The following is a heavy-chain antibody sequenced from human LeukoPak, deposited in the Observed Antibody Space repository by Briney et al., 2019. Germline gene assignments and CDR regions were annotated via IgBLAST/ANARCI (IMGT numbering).Heavy chain of an antibody. CDR3: AREILVPGVNLVNWFDS. Sequence: SETLSLTCTVSGGSIIDYYWNWIRQSAGKGLEYIGRISGGGATSYNPSLQSRITMSVDTSKNRFSLHLTSVTAADTAIYYCAREILVPGVNLVNWFDSWGQGFLVTVSS. D-gene: IGHD3-10*01. CDR2: ISGGGAT. J-gene: IGHJ5*01. CDR1: GGSIIDYY. V-gene: IGHV4-4*07.